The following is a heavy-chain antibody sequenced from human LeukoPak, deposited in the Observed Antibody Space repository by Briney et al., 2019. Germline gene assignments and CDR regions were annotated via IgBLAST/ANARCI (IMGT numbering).Heavy chain of an antibody. J-gene: IGHJ5*02. Sequence: ASVKVSCMASGYTFTSYGISWVRQAPGQGLEWMGWISAYNGNTNYAQKLQGRVTMTTDTSTSTAYMELRSLRSDDTAVYYCARGQVGATTTIRFDPWGQGTLVTVSS. D-gene: IGHD1-26*01. V-gene: IGHV1-18*01. CDR2: ISAYNGNT. CDR1: GYTFTSYG. CDR3: ARGQVGATTTIRFDP.